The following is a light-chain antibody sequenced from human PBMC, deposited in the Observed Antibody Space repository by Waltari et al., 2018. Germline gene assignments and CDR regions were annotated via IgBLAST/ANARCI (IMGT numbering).Light chain of an antibody. CDR1: SSDVGSYYL. J-gene: IGLJ2*01. CDR3: CSYAGSDTFVV. Sequence: QSALTQPASVSGSPGQSITISCTGTSSDVGSYYLVSWYQQHPDKAPKLMVYEVSNRPSGVSDRLAGSKSGNTASLTIAGLQAEDEADYYCCSYAGSDTFVVLGGGTKLTVL. CDR2: EVS. V-gene: IGLV2-23*02.